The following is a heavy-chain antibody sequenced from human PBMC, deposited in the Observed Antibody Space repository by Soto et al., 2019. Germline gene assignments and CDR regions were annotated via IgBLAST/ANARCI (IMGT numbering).Heavy chain of an antibody. D-gene: IGHD6-19*01. CDR3: ARTVAGTQVLFDY. V-gene: IGHV4-61*01. J-gene: IGHJ4*02. Sequence: KPSETLSLTCTVSGGSVSSGSYYWSWIRQPPGKGLEWIGYIYYSGSTNYNPSLKSRVTISVDTSKNQFSLKLSSVTAADTAAYYCARTVAGTQVLFDYWGQGTLVTVSS. CDR1: GGSVSSGSYY. CDR2: IYYSGST.